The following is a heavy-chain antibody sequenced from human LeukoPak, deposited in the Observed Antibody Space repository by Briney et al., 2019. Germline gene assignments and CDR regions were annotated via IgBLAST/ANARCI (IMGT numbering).Heavy chain of an antibody. CDR3: AKDLSQSSWYLPYFDY. CDR2: IRYDGSNK. J-gene: IGHJ4*02. D-gene: IGHD6-13*01. CDR1: GFTFSSYG. V-gene: IGHV3-30*02. Sequence: PGGSLRLSCAASGFTFSSYGMHWVRQAPGKGLEWVAFIRYDGSNKYYADSVKGRFTISRDNSKNTLYLQMNSLRAEDTAVYYCAKDLSQSSWYLPYFDYWGQGTLVTVSS.